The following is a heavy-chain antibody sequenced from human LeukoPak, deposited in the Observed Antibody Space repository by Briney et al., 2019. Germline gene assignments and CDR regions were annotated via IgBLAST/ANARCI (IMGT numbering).Heavy chain of an antibody. J-gene: IGHJ6*03. CDR2: ISGSGDIT. CDR3: AKAHLPDYYYMDV. Sequence: PGGSLRLSCAASGFTFGAYVMSWVRQAPGKGLEWVSSISGSGDITYYADSVKGRFTISRDNSRNTLHLQMNSLRAEDTALYYCAKAHLPDYYYMDVWGKGTTVTVSS. V-gene: IGHV3-23*01. CDR1: GFTFGAYV.